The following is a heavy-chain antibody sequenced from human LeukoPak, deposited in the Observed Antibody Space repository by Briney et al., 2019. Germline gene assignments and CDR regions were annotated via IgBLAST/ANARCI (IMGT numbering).Heavy chain of an antibody. J-gene: IGHJ3*01. CDR1: GYTFTGYY. V-gene: IGHV1-2*02. Sequence: GASVKVSCKPAGYTFTGYYMHWVRQAPGQGLEWMGGINPNSGGTNYAQKCQGRVTMTRDTAISTAYMELSRLRADDTAVYYCAREPRSCSVGSCDAFYVWGQGTMVTVSS. D-gene: IGHD2-15*01. CDR2: INPNSGGT. CDR3: AREPRSCSVGSCDAFYV.